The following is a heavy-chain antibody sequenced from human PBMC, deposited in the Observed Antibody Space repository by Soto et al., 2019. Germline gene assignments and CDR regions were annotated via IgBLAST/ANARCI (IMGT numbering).Heavy chain of an antibody. V-gene: IGHV3-23*01. CDR3: AKDRIAAAGSTFFSY. CDR1: GFTFSSYA. CDR2: MSGGGGRT. D-gene: IGHD6-13*01. Sequence: PPGGSLRLSCAASGFTFSSYAMSWVRQAPGKVVGWVSAMSGGGGRTYCEDSVKGRFTISSDNSKNALYLPMNSLSAEDTALYYCAKDRIAAAGSTFFSYWGQGTLITVSS. J-gene: IGHJ4*02.